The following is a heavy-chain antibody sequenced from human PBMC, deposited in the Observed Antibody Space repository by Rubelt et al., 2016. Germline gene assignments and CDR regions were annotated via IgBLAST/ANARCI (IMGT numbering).Heavy chain of an antibody. Sequence: QVQLVQSGAEVKKPGASVKVSCKASGYTFTSYYMHWVRQAPGQGLEWMGIINPSGGSTSYEQKCQGRVTMTRDTSTSTVYMERSSLRSEDTAVYYCARSPRYDFEDNWFDPWGQGTLVTVSS. V-gene: IGHV1-46*01. CDR1: GYTFTSYY. D-gene: IGHD3-3*01. CDR2: INPSGGST. CDR3: ARSPRYDFEDNWFDP. J-gene: IGHJ5*02.